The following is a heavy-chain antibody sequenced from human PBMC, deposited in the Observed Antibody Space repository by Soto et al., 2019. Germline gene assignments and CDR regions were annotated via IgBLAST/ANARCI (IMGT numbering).Heavy chain of an antibody. J-gene: IGHJ4*02. Sequence: QVQLVQSGAEEKKPGASVKVSCKASGYTFTSYAMHWVRQAPGQRLEWMGWINAGNGNTKYSQKFQGRVTITRDTSASTAYLELSSLRYEDTAVYYCARGPWYYDSSGYPDYWGQGTLVTVSS. CDR1: GYTFTSYA. CDR3: ARGPWYYDSSGYPDY. D-gene: IGHD3-22*01. CDR2: INAGNGNT. V-gene: IGHV1-3*05.